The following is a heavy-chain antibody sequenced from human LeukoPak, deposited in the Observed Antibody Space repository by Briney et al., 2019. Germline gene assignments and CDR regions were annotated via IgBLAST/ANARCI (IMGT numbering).Heavy chain of an antibody. CDR3: ARGQYYYDSSGRVDAFDI. V-gene: IGHV1-46*01. J-gene: IGHJ3*02. CDR2: INLSAGST. Sequence: ASVKVSCKASGYTFTSYYIHWVRQAPGQGLEWMGIINLSAGSTSYAQKFQGRVTMTRDMSTSTVHMELSSLRSEDTAVYYCARGQYYYDSSGRVDAFDIWGQGTMVTVSS. D-gene: IGHD3-22*01. CDR1: GYTFTSYY.